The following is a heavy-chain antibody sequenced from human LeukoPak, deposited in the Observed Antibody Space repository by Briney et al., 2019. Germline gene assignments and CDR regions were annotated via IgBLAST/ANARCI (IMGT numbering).Heavy chain of an antibody. J-gene: IGHJ5*02. CDR1: GYSFTSYW. CDR2: IYPGDSDT. V-gene: IGHV5-51*01. Sequence: GESLKISCQGSGYSFTSYWIGWVRQMPGKGLEWMGIIYPGDSDTRYSPSFQGQVTISADKSISTAYLQWSSLKASDTAMYYCARGVPAAMSWFDPWGQGTLVTVSS. CDR3: ARGVPAAMSWFDP. D-gene: IGHD2-2*01.